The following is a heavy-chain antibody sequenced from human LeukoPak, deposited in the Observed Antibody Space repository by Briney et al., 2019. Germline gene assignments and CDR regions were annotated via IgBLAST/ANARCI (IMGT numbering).Heavy chain of an antibody. CDR1: GFILSNHA. Sequence: PGGSMRLSCAASGFILSNHAMSWVRQAPGKGLQWIAVSSGSGRTIEYEDSVKGRFTISRDNSKNTLSLQMNSLRVEDTAIYYCTKNVMVIRYIDYWGQGTVVTVSS. D-gene: IGHD3-22*01. CDR3: TKNVMVIRYIDY. J-gene: IGHJ4*02. CDR2: SSGSGRTI. V-gene: IGHV3-23*01.